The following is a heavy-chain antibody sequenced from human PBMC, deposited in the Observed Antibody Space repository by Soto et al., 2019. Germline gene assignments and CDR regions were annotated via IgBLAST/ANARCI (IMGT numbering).Heavy chain of an antibody. CDR2: INPNSGGT. CDR3: AGEGTNCSGGSCYNY. Sequence: ASVKVSCKGSGYTFTGYYMHWVRQAPGQGLEWMGWINPNSGGTNYAQKFQGRVTMTRDTSISTAYMELSRLRSDDTAVYYCAGEGTNCSGGSCYNYWGQGTLVTVSS. CDR1: GYTFTGYY. V-gene: IGHV1-2*02. D-gene: IGHD2-15*01. J-gene: IGHJ4*02.